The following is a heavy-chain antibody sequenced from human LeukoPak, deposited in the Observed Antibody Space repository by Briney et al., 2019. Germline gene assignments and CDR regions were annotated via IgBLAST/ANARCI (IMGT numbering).Heavy chain of an antibody. D-gene: IGHD5-12*01. Sequence: PGGSLRLSCAASGFTFSGSAIHWVRQSSGKGLEWVGQIGKKDKGYATATAYAASVKGRFTISRDDSINTAYLQMRSLKTEDTAVYYCTRGPDIADYWGQGTLVTVSS. J-gene: IGHJ4*02. CDR1: GFTFSGSA. CDR3: TRGPDIADY. V-gene: IGHV3-73*01. CDR2: IGKKDKGYATAT.